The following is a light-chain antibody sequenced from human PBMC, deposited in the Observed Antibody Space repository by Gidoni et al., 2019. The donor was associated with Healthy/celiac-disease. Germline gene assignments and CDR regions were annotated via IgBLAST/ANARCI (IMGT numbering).Light chain of an antibody. CDR1: QSISSY. CDR2: AAS. V-gene: IGKV1-39*01. Sequence: DIQMTQSPSSLSASVGDRVTITCRASQSISSYLNWYQQKPGKAPKLLIYAASSLQRGVPSRFSGSGSGTDFTLTISSLQPEDFATYYWQQSDSTPLTVGGGTKVEIK. CDR3: QQSDSTPLT. J-gene: IGKJ4*01.